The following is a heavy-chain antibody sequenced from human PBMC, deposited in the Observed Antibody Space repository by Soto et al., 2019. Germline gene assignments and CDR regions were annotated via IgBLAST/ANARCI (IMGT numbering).Heavy chain of an antibody. D-gene: IGHD3-22*01. Sequence: GGSLRLSCAASGFTFSSYSMNWVRQAPGKGLEWVSYISSSSSTIYYADSVKGRFTISRDNAKNSLYLQMNSLRDEDTAVYYCARDRVSYDSSGFDYWGQGTLVTVSS. CDR2: ISSSSSTI. J-gene: IGHJ4*02. CDR3: ARDRVSYDSSGFDY. V-gene: IGHV3-48*02. CDR1: GFTFSSYS.